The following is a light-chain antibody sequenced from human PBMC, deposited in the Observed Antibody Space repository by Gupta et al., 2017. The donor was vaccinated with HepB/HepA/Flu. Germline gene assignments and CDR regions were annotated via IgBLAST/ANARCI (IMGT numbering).Light chain of an antibody. V-gene: IGKV3-20*01. J-gene: IGKJ2*01. Sequence: VLTQSSVTLPLSPGERAALSCRASQRVISNYLAWYQQKPGQAPRLLIYGASSRATGIPYRFSGSGSGTXFTLTIXSLQPEDFAVYYCQQDSNSPFTFGXGTKLDIK. CDR2: GAS. CDR3: QQDSNSPFT. CDR1: QRVISNY.